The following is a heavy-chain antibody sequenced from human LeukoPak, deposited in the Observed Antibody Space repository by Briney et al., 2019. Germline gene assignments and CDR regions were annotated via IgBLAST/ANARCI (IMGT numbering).Heavy chain of an antibody. CDR1: GFTFSSYS. V-gene: IGHV3-48*02. Sequence: GGSLRLSCAASGFTFSSYSMNWVRQAPGKGLEWVSYISSSSSTIYYADSVKGRFTISRDNAKNSLYLQMNSLRDEDTAVYYCARGRGSGTVYYYYYGMDVWGQGTTVTVSS. D-gene: IGHD1-1*01. CDR2: ISSSSSTI. CDR3: ARGRGSGTVYYYYYGMDV. J-gene: IGHJ6*02.